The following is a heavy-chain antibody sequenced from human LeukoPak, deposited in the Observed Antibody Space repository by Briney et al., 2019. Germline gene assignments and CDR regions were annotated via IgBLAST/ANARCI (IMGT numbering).Heavy chain of an antibody. CDR2: ITGTGGRGGI. J-gene: IGHJ4*02. CDR3: AKGDRGHCTGVKCYPFDY. CDR1: GFTYANYA. Sequence: QAGGSLRLSCVASGFTYANYAMNWVRQAPGKRLEWVASITGTGGRGGIYYADSVKGRFTISRDNSKNTLFLQMSSRRAEDTAVYHCAKGDRGHCTGVKCYPFDYWGQGTVVTVSS. V-gene: IGHV3-23*01. D-gene: IGHD2-8*02.